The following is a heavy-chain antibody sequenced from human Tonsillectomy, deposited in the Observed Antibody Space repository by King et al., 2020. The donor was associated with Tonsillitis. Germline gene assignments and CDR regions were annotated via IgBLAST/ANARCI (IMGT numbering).Heavy chain of an antibody. J-gene: IGHJ1*01. CDR3: ARVIVGSGWGTKYLQH. CDR1: GFTFSSYA. Sequence: VQLVESGGGLVQPGGSLRLSCAASGFTFSSYAKSWVRQAPGKGLEWGSAISGSGGSTYYADSVKGRFTISRDNSKNTLYLQMNSLRAEDTAVYYCARVIVGSGWGTKYLQHWGQGTLVTVSS. V-gene: IGHV3-23*04. CDR2: ISGSGGST. D-gene: IGHD6-19*01.